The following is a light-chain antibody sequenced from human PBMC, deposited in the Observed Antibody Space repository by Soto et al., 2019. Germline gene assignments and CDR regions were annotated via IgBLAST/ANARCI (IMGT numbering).Light chain of an antibody. V-gene: IGLV2-14*01. CDR1: IGDIGSYNR. CDR3: SSYTNINTRACV. CDR2: EVT. Sequence: QSSLTQPASWSGTPGQSITISCTGTIGDIGSYNRVSWYQQHPGKAPKLIIYEVTDRPSGVSNRFSGSKSGNTASLTISGLQAEDEAEYYCSSYTNINTRACVFGTGTKVTLL. J-gene: IGLJ1*01.